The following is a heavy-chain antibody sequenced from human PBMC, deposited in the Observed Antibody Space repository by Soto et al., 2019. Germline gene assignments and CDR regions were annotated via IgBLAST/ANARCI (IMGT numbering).Heavy chain of an antibody. V-gene: IGHV3-11*05. D-gene: IGHD3-10*01. CDR3: ARGVRYYSSEKPANFDY. CDR1: GFTFSDYY. Sequence: QVQLLESGGGLVKPGGSLRLSCAASGFTFSDYYMSWIRQAPGKGLECVAYISVSSTYATYADSGEGRFTISRDNAENSLFLQLNSLRADDTAVYYCARGVRYYSSEKPANFDYWGQGALVTVSS. J-gene: IGHJ4*02. CDR2: ISVSSTYA.